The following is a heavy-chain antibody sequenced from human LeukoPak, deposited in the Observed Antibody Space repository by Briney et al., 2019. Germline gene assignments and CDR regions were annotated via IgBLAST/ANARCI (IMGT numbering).Heavy chain of an antibody. CDR2: LSGSGITT. CDR1: GFTFSSSA. D-gene: IGHD6-19*01. J-gene: IGHJ4*01. CDR3: AKGIYSSGWSYFDY. Sequence: GGSLRLSCAASGFTFSSSAMSWVRQAPGKGLEWVSTLSGSGITTYYADSVKGRFTNSRDNSKNTLYLQMNSLRAEDTAVYYCAKGIYSSGWSYFDYWGHGTLVTVSS. V-gene: IGHV3-23*01.